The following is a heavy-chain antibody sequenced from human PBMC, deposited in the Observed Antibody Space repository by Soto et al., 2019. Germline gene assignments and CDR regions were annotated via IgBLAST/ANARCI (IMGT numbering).Heavy chain of an antibody. CDR3: ARDRKGILDY. CDR2: IKSKNDGGTG. Sequence: PGGSLRLSCAASGFTFTTAWINWVRQAPGKGLEWVGRIKSKNDGGTGDFAAPVRGRFAISRDDSRNMVYLQMNSLRAGDTAVYYCARDRKGILDYWGQGTLVTVPQ. J-gene: IGHJ4*02. CDR1: GFTFTTAW. V-gene: IGHV3-15*07. D-gene: IGHD6-13*01.